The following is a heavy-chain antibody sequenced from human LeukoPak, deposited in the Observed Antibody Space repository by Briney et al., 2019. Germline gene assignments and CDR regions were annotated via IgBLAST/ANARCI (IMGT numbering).Heavy chain of an antibody. CDR2: IMTIFGSA. CDR3: ATENIAAAGTDY. D-gene: IGHD6-13*01. V-gene: IGHV1-69*13. CDR1: GGTFSSYA. Sequence: GASVKVSCKASGGTFSSYAICWVRQAPGQGLEWMGGIMTIFGSANYAQKFQGRLTITADESTSTTYMELSSLRSEDTAVYYCATENIAAAGTDYWGQGTLVTVSS. J-gene: IGHJ4*02.